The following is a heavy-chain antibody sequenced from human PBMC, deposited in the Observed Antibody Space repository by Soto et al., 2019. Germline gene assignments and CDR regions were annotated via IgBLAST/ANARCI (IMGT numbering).Heavy chain of an antibody. CDR1: GYTFTSYD. Sequence: QVQLVQSGAEVKKPGASVKVSCKASGYTFTSYDINWVRQATGQELEWMGWMNPNSGNTGYAQKFQGRVTMTRNTSIRIAYMELSSLRSEATAVYYCARVTLRRGYSGYDTHYWGQGTLVTVSS. D-gene: IGHD5-12*01. V-gene: IGHV1-8*01. CDR3: ARVTLRRGYSGYDTHY. J-gene: IGHJ4*02. CDR2: MNPNSGNT.